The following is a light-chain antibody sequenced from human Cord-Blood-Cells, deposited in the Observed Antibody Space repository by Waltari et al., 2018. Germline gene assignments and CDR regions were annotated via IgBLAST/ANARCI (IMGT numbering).Light chain of an antibody. V-gene: IGKV1-5*03. CDR2: KAS. CDR3: QQYNSYSPYS. Sequence: DIQMTQSPSTLSASVGDRVTIPCRASQSISSWLAWYQQKPGKAPKRLIYKASSLESGVPSRFSGSGSGTEFTLTISSLQPDDFATYYCQQYNSYSPYSFGQGTKLEIK. J-gene: IGKJ2*03. CDR1: QSISSW.